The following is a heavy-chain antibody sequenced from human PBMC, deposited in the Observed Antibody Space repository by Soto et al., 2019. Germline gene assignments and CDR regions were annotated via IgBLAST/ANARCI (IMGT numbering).Heavy chain of an antibody. V-gene: IGHV4-39*01. J-gene: IGHJ6*02. Sequence: NPSETLSLTCTVSGGSISSSSYYWGWIRQPPGKGLEWIGSIYYSGSTYYNPSLKSRVTISVDTSKNQFSLKLSSVTAADTAVYYCARLSTLSHLSGAARGIYYYGMDVWGQGTTVTVSS. CDR2: IYYSGST. D-gene: IGHD6-6*01. CDR3: ARLSTLSHLSGAARGIYYYGMDV. CDR1: GGSISSSSYY.